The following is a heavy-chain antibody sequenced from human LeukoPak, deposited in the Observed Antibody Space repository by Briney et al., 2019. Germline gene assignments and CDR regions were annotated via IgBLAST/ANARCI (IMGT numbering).Heavy chain of an antibody. D-gene: IGHD3-16*02. V-gene: IGHV1-8*03. Sequence: GASVKVSCKASGYTFTSYGISWVRQAPGQGLEWMGWMNPYNGETGYAQKFQGRVTITRDTSTNTAYMELNSLTSEDTAVFYCARGQWGSYGSWYYDYWGQGTLVTVSS. CDR1: GYTFTSYG. J-gene: IGHJ4*02. CDR2: MNPYNGET. CDR3: ARGQWGSYGSWYYDY.